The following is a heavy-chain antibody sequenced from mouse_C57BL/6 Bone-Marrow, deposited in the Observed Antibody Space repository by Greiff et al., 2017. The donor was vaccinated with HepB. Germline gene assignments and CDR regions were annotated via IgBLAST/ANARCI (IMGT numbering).Heavy chain of an antibody. CDR2: ISSGGDYI. CDR3: TRDPGGLRRYFDY. CDR1: GFTFSSYA. Sequence: EVKVEESGEGLVKPGGSLKLSCAASGFTFSSYAMSWVRQTPEKRLEWVAYISSGGDYIYYADTVKGRFTISRENARNTLYLQMSSLKCEDTAMYYCTRDPGGLRRYFDYWGQGTTLTVSS. D-gene: IGHD2-4*01. V-gene: IGHV5-9-1*02. J-gene: IGHJ2*01.